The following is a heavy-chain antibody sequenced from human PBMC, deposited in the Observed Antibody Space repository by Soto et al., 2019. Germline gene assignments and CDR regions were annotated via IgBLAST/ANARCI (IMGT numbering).Heavy chain of an antibody. J-gene: IGHJ4*02. CDR3: AKGRFWVDY. D-gene: IGHD3-16*01. CDR2: ISYDGSNK. CDR1: GFTFSSYG. Sequence: QVQLVESGGGVVQPGRSLRLSCAASGFTFSSYGMHWVRQAPGKGLEWVAVISYDGSNKYYADSMKGRFTISRDNSKNTLYLQMNSLRAEDTAVYYCAKGRFWVDYWGQGTLVTVSS. V-gene: IGHV3-30*18.